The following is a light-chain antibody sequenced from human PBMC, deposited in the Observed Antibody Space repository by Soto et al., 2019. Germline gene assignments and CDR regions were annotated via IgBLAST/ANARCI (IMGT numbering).Light chain of an antibody. J-gene: IGKJ1*01. CDR3: QQYDSYSK. CDR2: KAS. Sequence: GERVTITCRASQSIGSCLAWDQQKPGKAPNLLIYKASSLESGVPSRFSGIGSGTEFTLTISSLQPDDFATYFCQQYDSYSKFGQGTKVDIK. V-gene: IGKV1-5*03. CDR1: QSIGSC.